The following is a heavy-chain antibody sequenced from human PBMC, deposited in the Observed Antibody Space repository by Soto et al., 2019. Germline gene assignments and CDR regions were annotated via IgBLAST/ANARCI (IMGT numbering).Heavy chain of an antibody. J-gene: IGHJ5*02. D-gene: IGHD4-4*01. V-gene: IGHV3-30-3*01. CDR3: VRGGYSSSWERLDP. Sequence: PGGSLRLSCAASGSSFPKYPMHWVRQTPDKRLEWVAVISHDGVTKNSADSVKGRFSISRDNSRNTLYLEMNSPRTEDTAMYYCVRGGYSSSWERLDPWGQGTLVTVSS. CDR2: ISHDGVTK. CDR1: GSSFPKYP.